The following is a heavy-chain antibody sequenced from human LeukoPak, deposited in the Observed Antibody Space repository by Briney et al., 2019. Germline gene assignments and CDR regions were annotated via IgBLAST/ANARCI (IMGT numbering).Heavy chain of an antibody. V-gene: IGHV1-18*01. CDR3: ARQVDTSMALPDY. J-gene: IGHJ4*02. CDR1: GYTFTSYG. Sequence: ASVKVSCKSSGYTFTSYGISWVRQAPGQGLEWMGWISAYNGNTNSAQKVQGRVTLTTDTSTSTAYMELRSLRSDDTAVYYCARQVDTSMALPDYWGQGTLVTVSS. D-gene: IGHD5-18*01. CDR2: ISAYNGNT.